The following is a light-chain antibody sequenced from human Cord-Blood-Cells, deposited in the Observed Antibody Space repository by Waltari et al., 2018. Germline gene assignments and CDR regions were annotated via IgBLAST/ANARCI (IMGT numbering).Light chain of an antibody. Sequence: LTNSPPTLLLSSEAGATSSCRASQGVSSYLAWYQQKPGQAPRLLIYDASNRTTGIPARFSGSGSGTDFTLTISSLEPEDFAVYYCQQGSNWPPSFGQGTKLDIK. CDR1: QGVSSY. CDR3: QQGSNWPPS. V-gene: IGKV3-11*01. CDR2: DAS. J-gene: IGKJ2*03.